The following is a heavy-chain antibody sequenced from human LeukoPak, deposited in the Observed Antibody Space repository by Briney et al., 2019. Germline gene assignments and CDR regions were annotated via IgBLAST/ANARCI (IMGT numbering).Heavy chain of an antibody. D-gene: IGHD3-10*01. CDR1: GFTFSSYG. V-gene: IGHV3-33*01. J-gene: IGHJ4*02. CDR3: ARDPKGIDY. CDR2: IWYDGSNK. Sequence: GGSLRLSCAAPGFTFSSYGMHWVRQAPGKGLEWVAVIWYDGSNKYYADSVNGLFTISRDNSKNTLYLQMNRLRAEGTAVKYCARDPKGIDYWGQGTLVTVSS.